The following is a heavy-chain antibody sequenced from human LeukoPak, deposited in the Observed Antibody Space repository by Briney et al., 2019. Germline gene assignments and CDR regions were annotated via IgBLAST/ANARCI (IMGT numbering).Heavy chain of an antibody. D-gene: IGHD6-19*01. J-gene: IGHJ4*02. CDR3: AKSSVGGWYPDY. V-gene: IGHV3-23*01. CDR2: ISGSGGST. Sequence: GGSLRLSCAASGFTFSSYAMSWVRQAPGKGLEWVSAISGSGGSTNYADSVKGRFTISRDNSKNTLYLQMNSLRAEDTAVYYCAKSSVGGWYPDYWGQGTLVTVSS. CDR1: GFTFSSYA.